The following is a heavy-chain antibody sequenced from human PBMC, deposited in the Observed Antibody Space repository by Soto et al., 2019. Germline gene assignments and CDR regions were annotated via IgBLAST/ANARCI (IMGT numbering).Heavy chain of an antibody. CDR3: AREKRGYSSSYSNWFDP. D-gene: IGHD6-6*01. V-gene: IGHV4-31*03. Sequence: LSLTCTVSGGSISSGGYYWSWIRQHPGKGLEWIGYIYYSGSTYYNPSLKSRVTISVDTSKNQSSLKLSSVTAADTAVYYWAREKRGYSSSYSNWFDPWGQGTLVTVSS. CDR2: IYYSGST. J-gene: IGHJ5*02. CDR1: GGSISSGGYY.